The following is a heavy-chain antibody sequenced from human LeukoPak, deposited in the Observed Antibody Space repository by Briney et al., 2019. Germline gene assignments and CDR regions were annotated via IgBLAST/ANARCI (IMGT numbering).Heavy chain of an antibody. D-gene: IGHD6-13*01. Sequence: GGSLRHSCAASGFTFSSYAMSWVRPAPGKGLEWVSAISGSGGRTYYADSVKGRFTISRDNSKNTLYLQMNSLRAEDTAVYCCATRAAACKLSFDYWGQGTLVTVSS. CDR2: ISGSGGRT. J-gene: IGHJ4*02. V-gene: IGHV3-23*01. CDR3: ATRAAACKLSFDY. CDR1: GFTFSSYA.